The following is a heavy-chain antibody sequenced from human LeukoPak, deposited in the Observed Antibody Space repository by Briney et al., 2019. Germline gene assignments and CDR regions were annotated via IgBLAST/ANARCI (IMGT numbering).Heavy chain of an antibody. CDR1: GFSLSTSGVG. J-gene: IGHJ4*02. Sequence: SGPYAGEPTQTLTLTCTFSGFSLSTSGVGVGWIRQPPGKALEWLALIYWNDDKRYSPSLKSRLTITKDTSKNQVVLTMTNMDPVDAATYYCAHTLRVFGVVIPFDYWGQGTLVTVSS. V-gene: IGHV2-5*01. CDR3: AHTLRVFGVVIPFDY. CDR2: IYWNDDK. D-gene: IGHD3-3*01.